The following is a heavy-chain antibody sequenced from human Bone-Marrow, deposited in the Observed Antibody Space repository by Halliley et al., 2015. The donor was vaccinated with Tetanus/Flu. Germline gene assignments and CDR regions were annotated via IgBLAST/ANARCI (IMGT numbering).Heavy chain of an antibody. Sequence: GLEWIGSINYSGSTNHNPSLNSRVTISRDTSKNQFSLKLSSVTAADTAMYFCARGVGYYFDPWGQGTLVTASS. CDR2: INYSGST. CDR3: ARGVGYYFDP. V-gene: IGHV4-59*01. D-gene: IGHD3-3*01. J-gene: IGHJ5*02.